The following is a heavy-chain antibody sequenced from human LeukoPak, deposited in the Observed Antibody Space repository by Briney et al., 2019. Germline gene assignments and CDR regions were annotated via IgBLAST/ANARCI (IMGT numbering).Heavy chain of an antibody. J-gene: IGHJ6*02. Sequence: EASVKVSCKASGYTFTGYYMHWVRQAPGQGLGRMGWINPNSGGTNYAQKFQGRVTMTRDTSISTAYMELSRLRSDDTAVYYCARDPYSSSWYPVSYYYYGMDVWGQGTTVTVSS. V-gene: IGHV1-2*02. CDR2: INPNSGGT. D-gene: IGHD6-13*01. CDR3: ARDPYSSSWYPVSYYYYGMDV. CDR1: GYTFTGYY.